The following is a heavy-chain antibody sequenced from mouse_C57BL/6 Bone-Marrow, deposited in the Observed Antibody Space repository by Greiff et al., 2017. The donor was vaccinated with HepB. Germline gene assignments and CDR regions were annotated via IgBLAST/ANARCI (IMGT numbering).Heavy chain of an antibody. CDR3: AKSMTYLGAMDY. CDR1: GYAFSSSW. CDR2: IYPGDGDT. J-gene: IGHJ4*01. V-gene: IGHV1-82*01. D-gene: IGHD3-3*01. Sequence: QVQLQQSGPELVKPGASVKISCKASGYAFSSSWMNWVKQRPGKGLEWIGRIYPGDGDTNYNGKFKGKATLTADKSSSTAYMQLSSLTSEESAVYFCAKSMTYLGAMDYWGQGTSVTVSS.